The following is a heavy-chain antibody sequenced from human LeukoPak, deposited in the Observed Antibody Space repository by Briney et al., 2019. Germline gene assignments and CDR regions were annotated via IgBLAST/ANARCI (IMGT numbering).Heavy chain of an antibody. Sequence: PGGSLRLSCAASGFTFSGSAMHWVRQASGKGLEWVGRVRSKANSYATAYAASVKGRFTISRDDSKNTAYLQMNSLKTEDTAAYYCTRDRGVRFLEWSYYYYMDVWGKGTTVTVSS. J-gene: IGHJ6*03. V-gene: IGHV3-73*01. CDR3: TRDRGVRFLEWSYYYYMDV. CDR2: VRSKANSYAT. CDR1: GFTFSGSA. D-gene: IGHD3-3*01.